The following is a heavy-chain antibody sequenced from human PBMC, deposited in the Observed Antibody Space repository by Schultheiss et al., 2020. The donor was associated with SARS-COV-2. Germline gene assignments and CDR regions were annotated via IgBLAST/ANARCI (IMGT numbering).Heavy chain of an antibody. CDR2: ISAYNGNT. D-gene: IGHD6-19*01. Sequence: ASVKVSCKASGYTFTSYGISWVRQAPGQGLEWMGWISAYNGNTNYAQKFQGRVTITADESTSTAYMELSSLRSEDTAVYYCASQGQWLALYAFDIWGQGTMVTVSS. CDR3: ASQGQWLALYAFDI. CDR1: GYTFTSYG. V-gene: IGHV1-18*01. J-gene: IGHJ3*02.